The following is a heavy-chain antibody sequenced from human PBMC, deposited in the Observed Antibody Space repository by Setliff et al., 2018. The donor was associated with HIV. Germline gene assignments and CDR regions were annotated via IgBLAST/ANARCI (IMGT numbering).Heavy chain of an antibody. Sequence: GPVKVSCKASGYTLSSHYIHWVRQAPGHRPEWVGWINPQTGGTNFAQKFQGRITMTSDTSVNTVFIELSRLKSDDTALYYCARDLRNSNTLFGVLNFVFDLWGQGTLVTVSS. J-gene: IGHJ4*02. CDR2: INPQTGGT. CDR3: ARDLRNSNTLFGVLNFVFDL. D-gene: IGHD3-3*01. CDR1: GYTLSSHY. V-gene: IGHV1-2*02.